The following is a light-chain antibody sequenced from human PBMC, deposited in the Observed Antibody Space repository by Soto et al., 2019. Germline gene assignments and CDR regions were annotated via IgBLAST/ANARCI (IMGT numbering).Light chain of an antibody. CDR1: SSNIGTNY. V-gene: IGLV1-47*02. CDR3: AAWDDSLRGPV. Sequence: QSVLTQPPSASGTPGKRVTISCSGSSSNIGTNYVYWYQQLPGTAPKLLIYSNNPRPSGVPDRFSGSKSGTAASLAISGLRSEDEADDYCAAWDDSLRGPVFGGGTKLTVL. J-gene: IGLJ2*01. CDR2: SNN.